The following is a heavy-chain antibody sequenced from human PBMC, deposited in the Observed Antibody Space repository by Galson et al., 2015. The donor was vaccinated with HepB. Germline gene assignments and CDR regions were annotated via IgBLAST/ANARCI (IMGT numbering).Heavy chain of an antibody. V-gene: IGHV6-1*01. D-gene: IGHD6-13*01. CDR2: TYYRSKWYN. J-gene: IGHJ5*02. CDR3: ASTIAAAGTVGWFDP. Sequence: CAISGDSVSSNSAAWNWIRQSPSRGLEWLGRTYYRSKWYNDYAVSVKSRITINPDTSKNQFSLQLNSVTPEDTAVYYCASTIAAAGTVGWFDPWGQGTLVTVSS. CDR1: GDSVSSNSAA.